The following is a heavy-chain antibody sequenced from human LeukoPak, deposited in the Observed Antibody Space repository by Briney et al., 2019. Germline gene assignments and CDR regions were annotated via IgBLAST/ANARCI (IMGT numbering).Heavy chain of an antibody. CDR2: INSSSSTI. Sequence: GGSLRLSCAASGFTFSSYAMQWVRQAPGKGLEWVSYINSSSSTIYYADSVKGRFTVSRDNAKNSLYLQMNSLRAEDTALYYCAGTDSGIYTRWFDYWGQGTLVTVSS. V-gene: IGHV3-48*01. CDR1: GFTFSSYA. J-gene: IGHJ4*02. CDR3: AGTDSGIYTRWFDY. D-gene: IGHD1-26*01.